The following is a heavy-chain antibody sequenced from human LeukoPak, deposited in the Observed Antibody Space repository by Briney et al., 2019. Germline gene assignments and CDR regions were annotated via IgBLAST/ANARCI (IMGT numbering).Heavy chain of an antibody. Sequence: ASVKVSCKASGYSFTSYAMHWVRQAPGQRLEWMGWINAGNRNTKYSQKIQGRVTITRDASASTAYMELSSLRSEDTAVYYCAREGETNSELPSYWGQGTLVTVSS. D-gene: IGHD3-16*01. CDR1: GYSFTSYA. V-gene: IGHV1-3*01. CDR2: INAGNRNT. CDR3: AREGETNSELPSY. J-gene: IGHJ4*02.